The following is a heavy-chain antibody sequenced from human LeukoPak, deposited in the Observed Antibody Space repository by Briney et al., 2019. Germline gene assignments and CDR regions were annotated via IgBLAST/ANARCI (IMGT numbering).Heavy chain of an antibody. J-gene: IGHJ4*02. CDR3: ARGYCSSSSCRYFDF. Sequence: GGSLRLSCAASGFTFSDHYIDWVRQAPGKGLEWVGRTRNKPNSYTPEYAASVKGRFIISRDDSKNSLYLQMNSLKTEDTAVYYYARGYCSSSSCRYFDFWGQGTLVTVSS. CDR1: GFTFSDHY. D-gene: IGHD2-2*01. V-gene: IGHV3-72*01. CDR2: TRNKPNSYTP.